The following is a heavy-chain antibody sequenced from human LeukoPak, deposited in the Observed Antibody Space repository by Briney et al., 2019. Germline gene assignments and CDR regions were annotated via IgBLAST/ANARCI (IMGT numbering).Heavy chain of an antibody. J-gene: IGHJ6*02. CDR2: INPSGGST. CDR1: GYTFTGYY. CDR3: ARSGYCSGGSCSRSYYYYGMDV. V-gene: IGHV1-46*01. D-gene: IGHD2-15*01. Sequence: ASVKVSCKASGYTFTGYYMHWVRQAPGQGLEWMGIINPSGGSTSYAQKFQGRVTMTRDTSTSTVYMELSSLRSEDTAVYYCARSGYCSGGSCSRSYYYYGMDVWGQGTTVTVSS.